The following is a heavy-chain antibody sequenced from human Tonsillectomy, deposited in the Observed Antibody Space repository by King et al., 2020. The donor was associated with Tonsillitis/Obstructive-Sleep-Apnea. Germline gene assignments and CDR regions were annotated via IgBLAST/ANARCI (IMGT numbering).Heavy chain of an antibody. V-gene: IGHV1-69*12. CDR3: ARVRIVGPTDRMYYFDY. Sequence: QLVQSGAEVKKPGSSVKVSCKASGGIFINYAITWVRQAPGQGLEWMGGIIPIFHTANYAQKFQGRVAITADESTSTAYMELSSLRSEDTAVYYCARVRIVGPTDRMYYFDYWGQGTLVTVSS. D-gene: IGHD1-26*01. CDR2: IIPIFHTA. CDR1: GGIFINYA. J-gene: IGHJ4*02.